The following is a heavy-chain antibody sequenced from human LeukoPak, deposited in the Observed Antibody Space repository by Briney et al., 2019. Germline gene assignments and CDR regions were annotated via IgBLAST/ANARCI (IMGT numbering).Heavy chain of an antibody. V-gene: IGHV3-7*03. CDR1: GFTFSNYW. CDR2: IKPDESEK. Sequence: GGSLRLSCAASGFTFSNYWMTWVRQAPGKGLEWVANIKPDESEKYYVGSVKGRFTISRDNAKNSLYLQMNSLRAENTAVYYCAKWGPYDILTGRINWGQGTLVTVSS. CDR3: AKWGPYDILTGRIN. J-gene: IGHJ4*02. D-gene: IGHD3-9*01.